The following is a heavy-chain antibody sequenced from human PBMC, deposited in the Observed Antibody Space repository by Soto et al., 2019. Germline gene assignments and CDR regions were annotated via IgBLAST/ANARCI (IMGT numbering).Heavy chain of an antibody. CDR2: IIPFLSAT. J-gene: IGHJ6*02. D-gene: IGHD4-17*01. CDR1: GGHFDRFA. Sequence: QVQLVQSGAEVQKPGSSVKLSCRASGGHFDRFALSWLRQAHGQGLEWMGGIIPFLSATSYAQKFQGRVTITADESARTLYLELRSLTSDDTAVYYCARGEDDYGDFGSMDVWGQGTSVTVSS. V-gene: IGHV1-69*01. CDR3: ARGEDDYGDFGSMDV.